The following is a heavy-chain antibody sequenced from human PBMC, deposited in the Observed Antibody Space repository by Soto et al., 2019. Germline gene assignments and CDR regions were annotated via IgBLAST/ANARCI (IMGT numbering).Heavy chain of an antibody. CDR1: GVAISSGDYS. J-gene: IGHJ5*02. CDR2: IYYSGNT. D-gene: IGHD6-19*01. V-gene: IGHV4-30-2*01. CDR3: STSSSGWPNWFDP. Sequence: PSDTLSLTCGVSGVAISSGDYSWSWIRQPPGRGLEWIGHIYYSGNTHYSPPLKSRVSTSLDRSKNQFSLKLTSVTAADTAVYYCSTSSSGWPNWFDPWGQGTLVTVSS.